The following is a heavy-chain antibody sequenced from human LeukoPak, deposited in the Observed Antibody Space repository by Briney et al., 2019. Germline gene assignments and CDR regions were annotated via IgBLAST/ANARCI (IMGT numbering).Heavy chain of an antibody. D-gene: IGHD5-12*01. CDR3: ARDMMATIEGPSFDF. CDR1: GFTFSDYY. Sequence: GGSLRLSCAASGFTFSDYYMSWICQAPGKGLEWVSYISSSGSTIYYADSVKGRFTISRDNAKNSLYLQINSLRAEDTAVYYCARDMMATIEGPSFDFWGQGTLVTVSS. J-gene: IGHJ4*02. CDR2: ISSSGSTI. V-gene: IGHV3-11*04.